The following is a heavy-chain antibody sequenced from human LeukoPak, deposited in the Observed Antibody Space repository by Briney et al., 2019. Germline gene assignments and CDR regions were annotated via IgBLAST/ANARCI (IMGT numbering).Heavy chain of an antibody. CDR2: IIPILGIA. D-gene: IGHD3-10*01. CDR3: ARESPPQYGSGKPLDY. V-gene: IGHV1-69*04. J-gene: IGHJ4*02. Sequence: GASVKVSCKASGGTFSSYAIGWVRQAPGQGLAWMGRIIPILGIANYAQKFQGRVTITADESTSTAYMELSSLRSEDTAVYYCARESPPQYGSGKPLDYWGQGTLVTVSS. CDR1: GGTFSSYA.